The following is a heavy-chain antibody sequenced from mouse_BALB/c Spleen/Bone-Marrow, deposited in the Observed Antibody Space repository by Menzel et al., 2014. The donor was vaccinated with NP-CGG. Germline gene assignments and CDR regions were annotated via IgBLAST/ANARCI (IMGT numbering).Heavy chain of an antibody. CDR3: ARDNGYYVDYAMDY. D-gene: IGHD2-3*01. Sequence: VKLVESGPGLVAPSQSLSITCTVSGFSLTSYGVHWVRQPPGKSLEWLGVIWAGGSTNYNSALMSRLSISKDNSKSQVFLKMNSLQTDDTAMYHCARDNGYYVDYAMDYWGQGTSVTVSS. CDR2: IWAGGST. CDR1: GFSLTSYG. J-gene: IGHJ4*01. V-gene: IGHV2-9*02.